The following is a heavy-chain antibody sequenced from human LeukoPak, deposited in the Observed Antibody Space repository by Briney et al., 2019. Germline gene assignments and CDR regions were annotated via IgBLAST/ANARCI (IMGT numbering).Heavy chain of an antibody. CDR3: ARDSEVCSSSTCYRVSD. V-gene: IGHV3-53*01. CDR2: IYSGGTT. CDR1: GFTVSSNY. Sequence: GGSLRLSCAASGFTVSSNYMGWVRQAPGKGLAWVSVIYSGGTTYYADSVKGRFTISRDNSKNALYLQMNSLRAEDTAVYYCARDSEVCSSSTCYRVSDWGQGTLVTVSS. D-gene: IGHD2-2*01. J-gene: IGHJ4*02.